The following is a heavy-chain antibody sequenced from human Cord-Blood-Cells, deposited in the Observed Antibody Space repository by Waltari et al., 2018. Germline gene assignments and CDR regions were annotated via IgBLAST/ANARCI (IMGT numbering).Heavy chain of an antibody. J-gene: IGHJ4*02. V-gene: IGHV4-34*01. CDR3: ARAPYYYGSGSYTFDY. Sequence: QVQLQQWGAGLLKPSETLSLTCAVYGGSFSGYYWSWIRQPPGKGLEWIGEINHSGSTNYNPSLKSRVTISVDTSKNQFSLKLSSVTAADTAVYYCARAPYYYGSGSYTFDYWGQGTLVTVSS. CDR1: GGSFSGYY. CDR2: INHSGST. D-gene: IGHD3-10*01.